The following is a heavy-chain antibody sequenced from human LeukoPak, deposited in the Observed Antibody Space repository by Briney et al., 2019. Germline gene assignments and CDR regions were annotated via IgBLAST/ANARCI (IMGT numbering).Heavy chain of an antibody. J-gene: IGHJ4*02. CDR2: ISYDGSNK. CDR1: EFSFSSYW. CDR3: ARAQWELHPDFDY. Sequence: GGSLRLSCAASEFSFSSYWMSWVRQAPGKGLEWVAVISYDGSNKYYADSVKGRFTISRDNSKNTLYLQMNSLRAEDTAVYYCARAQWELHPDFDYWGQGTLVTVSS. V-gene: IGHV3-30*03. D-gene: IGHD1-26*01.